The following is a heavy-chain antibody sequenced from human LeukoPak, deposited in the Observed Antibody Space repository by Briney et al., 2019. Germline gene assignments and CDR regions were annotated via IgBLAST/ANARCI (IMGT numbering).Heavy chain of an antibody. Sequence: PGGSLRLSCAASGLTFGSYSMNWVRQAPGKGLEWVSSISSSSSYIYYADSVKGRFTISRDNAKNSLYLQMNCLRAEDTAVYYCARGGLVVITRTDAFDIWGQGTMVTVSS. CDR3: ARGGLVVITRTDAFDI. D-gene: IGHD3-22*01. V-gene: IGHV3-21*01. CDR2: ISSSSSYI. J-gene: IGHJ3*02. CDR1: GLTFGSYS.